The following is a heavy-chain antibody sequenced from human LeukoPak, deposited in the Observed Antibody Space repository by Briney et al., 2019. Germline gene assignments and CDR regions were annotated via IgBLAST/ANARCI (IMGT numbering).Heavy chain of an antibody. V-gene: IGHV1-2*02. CDR2: IHPPSGGT. D-gene: IGHD5-24*01. CDR3: VRDPGWLQVDF. CDR1: GYTFTDYY. J-gene: IGHJ4*02. Sequence: ASVKVSCKASGYTFTDYYLHWVRHAPGQGLEWMGWIHPPSGGTNYAEKLQGRVTMTRDTSISTAYMELSRLTSDDAGVYYCVRDPGWLQVDFWGQGTLLTVSS.